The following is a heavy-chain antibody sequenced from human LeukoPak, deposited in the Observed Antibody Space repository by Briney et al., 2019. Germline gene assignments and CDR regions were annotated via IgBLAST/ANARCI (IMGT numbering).Heavy chain of an antibody. CDR1: GFTFSSYA. J-gene: IGHJ4*02. CDR2: ISGSGGST. V-gene: IGHV3-23*01. CDR3: ARVKASIYSGYDFDY. D-gene: IGHD5-12*01. Sequence: GGSLRLSCAASGFTFSSYAMSWVRQAPGKGLEWVSAISGSGGSTYYADSVKGRFTISRDNAKNSLYLQMNSLRAEDTAVYYCARVKASIYSGYDFDYWGQGTLVTVSS.